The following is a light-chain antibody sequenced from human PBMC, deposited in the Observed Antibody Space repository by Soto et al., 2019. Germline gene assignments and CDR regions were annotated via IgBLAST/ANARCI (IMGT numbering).Light chain of an antibody. Sequence: EIVLTQSPATLSSFPGDRVTLSCRASQAVNTSLAWYQHKPGQAPRLLIYQASNRAAGVPARFSGSGSGTDFTLTISSVEPEDFAVYYCHQRQSWPLTFGQGTTVDIK. V-gene: IGKV3D-11*01. CDR3: HQRQSWPLT. CDR2: QAS. J-gene: IGKJ1*01. CDR1: QAVNTS.